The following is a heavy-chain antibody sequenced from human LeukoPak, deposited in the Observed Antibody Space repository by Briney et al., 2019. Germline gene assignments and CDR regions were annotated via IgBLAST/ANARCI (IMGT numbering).Heavy chain of an antibody. CDR3: ARGLTTVTGLSWFDP. CDR2: IYYTGNT. Sequence: NPSETLSLTCSVSGDSITGYYWGWIRQPPGKGLEWIGNIYYTGNTYYNPSLKSRVTISVDTSKNQFSLKLSSVTAADTAVYYCARGLTTVTGLSWFDPWGQGTLATVSS. V-gene: IGHV4-39*07. CDR1: GDSITGYY. D-gene: IGHD4-11*01. J-gene: IGHJ5*02.